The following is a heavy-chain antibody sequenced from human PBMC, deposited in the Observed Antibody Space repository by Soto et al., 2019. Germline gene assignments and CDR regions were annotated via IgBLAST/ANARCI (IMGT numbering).Heavy chain of an antibody. Sequence: ASVKVSCKASGFTFTSSAVQWVRQARGQRLEWIGWIVVGSGNTNYAQKFQERVTITRDMSTSTAYMELSSLRSEDTAVYYCAADPPHTYYDFWSGYYSDYYGMDVWGQGTTVT. CDR2: IVVGSGNT. CDR3: AADPPHTYYDFWSGYYSDYYGMDV. V-gene: IGHV1-58*01. CDR1: GFTFTSSA. D-gene: IGHD3-3*01. J-gene: IGHJ6*02.